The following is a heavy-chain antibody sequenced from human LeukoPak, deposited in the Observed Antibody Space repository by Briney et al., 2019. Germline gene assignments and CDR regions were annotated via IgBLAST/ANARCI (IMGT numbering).Heavy chain of an antibody. CDR2: IYYTGTT. CDR1: GGSMRTYY. J-gene: IGHJ3*02. Sequence: SETLSLTCTVSGGSMRTYYWSWIRQSPGKGLEWIGYIYYTGTTTYNPSLKSRVTISVDTSKNQFSLKLSSVTAADTAVYYCASERHLPEMATISDAFDIWGQGTMVTVSS. V-gene: IGHV4-59*12. D-gene: IGHD5-24*01. CDR3: ASERHLPEMATISDAFDI.